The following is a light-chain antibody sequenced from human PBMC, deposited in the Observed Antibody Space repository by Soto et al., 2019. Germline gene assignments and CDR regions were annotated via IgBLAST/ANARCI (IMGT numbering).Light chain of an antibody. CDR2: GAS. Sequence: EIVLTQSPGTLSLSPGERATLSCRASQSVSSNSLAWYQHRPGQAPRLLIYGASSRATGVPDRFSGSGSGSGTDFTLTISRLEPEDFAVYYCQQYISTPWTFGQGTKMEI. V-gene: IGKV3-20*01. CDR3: QQYISTPWT. J-gene: IGKJ1*01. CDR1: QSVSSNS.